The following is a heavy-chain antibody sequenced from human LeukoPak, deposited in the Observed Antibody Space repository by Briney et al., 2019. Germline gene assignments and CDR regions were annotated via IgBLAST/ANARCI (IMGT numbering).Heavy chain of an antibody. Sequence: PSETLSLTCAVSGYSISSGYYWGWIRQPPGKGLEWIGSFFHSGSTYYNPSLKSRVNMSVDTSKNQISLKLSSVTAADTAVYYCARASGSYGSGSYYYYGMDVWGKGTTVTVSS. J-gene: IGHJ6*04. CDR3: ARASGSYGSGSYYYYGMDV. D-gene: IGHD3-10*01. CDR2: FFHSGST. CDR1: GYSISSGYY. V-gene: IGHV4-38-2*01.